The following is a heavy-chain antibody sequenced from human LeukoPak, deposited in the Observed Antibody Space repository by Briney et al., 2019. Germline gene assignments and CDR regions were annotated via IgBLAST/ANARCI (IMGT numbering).Heavy chain of an antibody. CDR1: GGSISSYY. D-gene: IGHD3-22*01. CDR2: IYTSGST. J-gene: IGHJ6*02. CDR3: ARGSSGYSHSFGMDV. Sequence: SETLSLTCTVSGGSISSYYWSWIRQPPGKGLEWIGYIYTSGSTNYNPSLKSRVTMSVDTSKNQFSLKLSSVTAADTAVYYCARGSSGYSHSFGMDVWGQGTTVTVSS. V-gene: IGHV4-4*08.